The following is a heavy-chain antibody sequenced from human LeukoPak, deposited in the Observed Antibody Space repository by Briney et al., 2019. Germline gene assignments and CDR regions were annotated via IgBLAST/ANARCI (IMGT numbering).Heavy chain of an antibody. CDR1: GFTFTSYW. J-gene: IGHJ6*02. V-gene: IGHV3-74*01. D-gene: IGHD4-11*01. CDR3: ARSYSNYYYGMDV. CDR2: INNDGSGT. Sequence: GGSLRLSCAASGFTFTSYWMHWVRQAPGKGLVWVSRINNDGSGTTYADSVKGRFTIPRDHAKNTLYLQMNSLRAEDTAVYYCARSYSNYYYGMDVWGQGTTVTVSS.